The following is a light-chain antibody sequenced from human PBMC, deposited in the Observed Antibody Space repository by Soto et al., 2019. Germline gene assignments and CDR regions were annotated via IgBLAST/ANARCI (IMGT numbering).Light chain of an antibody. CDR3: QQSYSIPRT. Sequence: DIQMTQSPSSLSASFGDRVTITCRASESINIFLNWYQQRPGKAPNLLIYGASNLHSGVPSRFIGSGSGTQFTLTINGVQAEDFGTYFCQQSYSIPRTFGQGTKVDFK. V-gene: IGKV1-39*01. CDR1: ESINIF. J-gene: IGKJ1*01. CDR2: GAS.